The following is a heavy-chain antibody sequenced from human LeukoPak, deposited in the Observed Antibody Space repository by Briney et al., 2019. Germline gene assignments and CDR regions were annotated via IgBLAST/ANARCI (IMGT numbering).Heavy chain of an antibody. CDR1: GFTFRSHA. CDR3: TRESLPAVAGD. Sequence: AGGSLRLSCAASGFTFRSHAMSWVRQAPGKGLEWVSAISGDGVTTYYADSVKGRFTISRDNSKNTLCLQMDSLRADDTAVYFCTRESLPAVAGDWGQGILVTVSS. V-gene: IGHV3-23*01. CDR2: ISGDGVTT. J-gene: IGHJ4*02. D-gene: IGHD6-19*01.